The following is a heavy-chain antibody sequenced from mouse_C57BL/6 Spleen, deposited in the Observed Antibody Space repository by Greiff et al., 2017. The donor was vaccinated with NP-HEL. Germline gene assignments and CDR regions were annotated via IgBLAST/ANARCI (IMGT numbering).Heavy chain of an antibody. J-gene: IGHJ2*01. D-gene: IGHD4-1*01. CDR2: INPGSGGT. V-gene: IGHV1-54*01. Sequence: VQLQQSGAELVRPGTSVKVSCKASGYAFTNYLIEWVKQRPGQGLEWIGVINPGSGGTNYNEKFKGKATLTADKSSSTAYMQLSSLTSEDSAVYFCAREGSGYFDYWGQGTTLTVAS. CDR3: AREGSGYFDY. CDR1: GYAFTNYL.